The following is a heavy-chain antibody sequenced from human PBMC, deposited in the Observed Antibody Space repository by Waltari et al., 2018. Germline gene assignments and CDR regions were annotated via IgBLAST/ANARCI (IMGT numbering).Heavy chain of an antibody. CDR2: IYHSGST. V-gene: IGHV4-38-2*02. Sequence: QLQLQESGPGLVKPSETLSLTCTVSGYSISSGYYWGWIRQPPGKGLEWIGSIYHSGSTYYNPSLKSRVTISVDTSKNQFSLKLSSVTAADTAVYYCASLTHPWAGWYFDLWGRGTLVTVSS. D-gene: IGHD6-19*01. CDR1: GYSISSGYY. J-gene: IGHJ2*01. CDR3: ASLTHPWAGWYFDL.